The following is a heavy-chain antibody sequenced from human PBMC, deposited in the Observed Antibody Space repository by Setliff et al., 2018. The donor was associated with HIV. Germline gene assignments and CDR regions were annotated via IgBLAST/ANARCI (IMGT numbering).Heavy chain of an antibody. Sequence: PSEILSLTCTVSGGSIRTSYWSWIRQPPGKGLEWIGSIIYAERANYNPSLRSRVTMSLDTSTSQVSLKLTSVTAADTAVYYCARVYGVTTLNYYYYYMDVWGKGTTVTVSS. D-gene: IGHD4-17*01. CDR2: IIYAERA. V-gene: IGHV4-59*01. CDR3: ARVYGVTTLNYYYYYMDV. J-gene: IGHJ6*03. CDR1: GGSIRTSY.